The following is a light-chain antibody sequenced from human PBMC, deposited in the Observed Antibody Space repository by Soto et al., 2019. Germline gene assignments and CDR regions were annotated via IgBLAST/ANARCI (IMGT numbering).Light chain of an antibody. Sequence: QSVLTQPASVSGSPGQSLTISCTGTSSDVGGYNYVSWYQQHPGKAPKLMIYDVSNRPSGVSNRFSGSKSGNTASLTISWLQAEDEADYYCSSYTSSSTYVFATGTKVTVL. CDR3: SSYTSSSTYV. CDR1: SSDVGGYNY. V-gene: IGLV2-14*01. CDR2: DVS. J-gene: IGLJ1*01.